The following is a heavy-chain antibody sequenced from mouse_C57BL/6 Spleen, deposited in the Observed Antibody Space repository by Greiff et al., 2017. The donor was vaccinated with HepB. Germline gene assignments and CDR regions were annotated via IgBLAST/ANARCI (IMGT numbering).Heavy chain of an antibody. CDR3: ARPTTVVEGGYFDV. Sequence: VQLQQSGAELVKPGASVKMSCKASGYTFTSYWITWVKQRPGQGLEWIGDIYPGSGSTNYNEKFKSKATLTVDTSSSTAYMQLSSLTSEDSAVYYCARPTTVVEGGYFDVWGTGTTVTVSS. J-gene: IGHJ1*03. V-gene: IGHV1-55*01. CDR1: GYTFTSYW. D-gene: IGHD1-1*01. CDR2: IYPGSGST.